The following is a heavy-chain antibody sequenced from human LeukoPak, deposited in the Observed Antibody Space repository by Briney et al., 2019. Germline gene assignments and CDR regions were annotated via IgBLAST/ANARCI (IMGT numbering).Heavy chain of an antibody. CDR3: ATFPTIFGVVLSADWFDP. D-gene: IGHD3-3*01. CDR2: IRYDGSNK. V-gene: IGHV3-30*02. CDR1: GFTFSSYG. J-gene: IGHJ5*02. Sequence: GGSLRLSCAASGFTFSSYGMRWVRQAPGKGLEWVAFIRYDGSNKYYADSVKGRFTISRDNSKNTLYLQMNSLRAEDTAVYYCATFPTIFGVVLSADWFDPWGQGTLVTVSS.